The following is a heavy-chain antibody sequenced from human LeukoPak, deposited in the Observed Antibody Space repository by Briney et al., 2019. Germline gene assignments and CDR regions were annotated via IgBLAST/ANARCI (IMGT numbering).Heavy chain of an antibody. V-gene: IGHV1-46*01. CDR1: GYTFTSYY. CDR2: INPSGGST. J-gene: IGHJ6*03. CDR3: ARVGYSSGWYTLGDYYYYYMDV. D-gene: IGHD6-19*01. Sequence: ASVKVSCKASGYTFTSYYMHWVRQAPGQGLEWMGIINPSGGSTSYAQKFQGRVTMTRDMSTSTVYMELSSLRSEDTAVYYCARVGYSSGWYTLGDYYYYYMDVWGKGTTVTVSS.